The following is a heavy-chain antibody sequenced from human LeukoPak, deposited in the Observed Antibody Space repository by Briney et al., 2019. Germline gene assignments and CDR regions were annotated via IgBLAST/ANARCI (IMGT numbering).Heavy chain of an antibody. V-gene: IGHV3-20*04. D-gene: IGHD2-21*02. J-gene: IGHJ6*03. CDR1: GFTFDDYG. Sequence: PGGSLRLSCAASGFTFDDYGMSWVRQAPGKGLEWVSGINWNGGSTGYADSVKGRFTISRDNAKNSLYLQMNSLRAEDTALYYCARERGDPKKYYYYYYMDVWGKGTTVTVSS. CDR3: ARERGDPKKYYYYYYMDV. CDR2: INWNGGST.